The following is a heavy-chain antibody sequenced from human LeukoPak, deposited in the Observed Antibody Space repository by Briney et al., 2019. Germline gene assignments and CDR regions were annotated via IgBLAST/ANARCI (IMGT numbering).Heavy chain of an antibody. J-gene: IGHJ4*02. CDR3: ARDRAGVDYAGITDY. V-gene: IGHV3-7*04. CDR2: IREDGTEK. D-gene: IGHD4-17*01. Sequence: PGGSLSLSCAASGFSIGTYCLSWVRQAPGKGLEYVATIREDGTEKHYVASVKARFTISRDNAKNSLYLQLNSLRAEDTAVYFCARDRAGVDYAGITDYWGQGTLVTVSS. CDR1: GFSIGTYC.